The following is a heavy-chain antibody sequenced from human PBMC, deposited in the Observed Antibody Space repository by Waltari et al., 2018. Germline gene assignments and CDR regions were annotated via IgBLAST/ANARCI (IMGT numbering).Heavy chain of an antibody. CDR2: IYHSGRT. D-gene: IGHD5-12*01. CDR3: ARLNSGYSLGPDY. Sequence: QVQLQESGPGLVKPSETLSLTCAVSGYSISSGYYWGWIRQPPGKGLEWIGSIYHSGRTYYNPSLKSRVTISVDTSKNQFSLKLSSVTAADTAVYYCARLNSGYSLGPDYWGQGTLVTVSS. V-gene: IGHV4-38-2*01. CDR1: GYSISSGYY. J-gene: IGHJ4*02.